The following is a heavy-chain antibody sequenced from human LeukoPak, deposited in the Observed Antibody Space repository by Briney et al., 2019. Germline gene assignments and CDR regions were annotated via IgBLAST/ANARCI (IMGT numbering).Heavy chain of an antibody. CDR3: AREKAYYDSSGYYSLFDY. J-gene: IGHJ4*02. V-gene: IGHV3-7*03. Sequence: GGSLRLSCAASGFTFNSYWMSWVRQAPGKGLEWVANIRQDGSEKYYVDSVKGRFAISRDNAKNSLYLQMNSLRAEDTAVYYCAREKAYYDSSGYYSLFDYWGQGTLVTVSS. D-gene: IGHD3-22*01. CDR1: GFTFNSYW. CDR2: IRQDGSEK.